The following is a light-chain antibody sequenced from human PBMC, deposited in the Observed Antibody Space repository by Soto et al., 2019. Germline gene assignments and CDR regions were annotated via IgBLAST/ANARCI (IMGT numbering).Light chain of an antibody. CDR2: GVS. CDR1: QDISNY. J-gene: IGKJ1*01. CDR3: QQYNTYPWT. Sequence: DIQMTQSPSSLSASVGDRVTITCRASQDISNYLVWFQQKPGKAPRPLIYGVSSLKSGVPSKFSGSGFGTEFTLTITSLQPEDFATYYCQQYNTYPWTFGQGTKVEIK. V-gene: IGKV1-16*02.